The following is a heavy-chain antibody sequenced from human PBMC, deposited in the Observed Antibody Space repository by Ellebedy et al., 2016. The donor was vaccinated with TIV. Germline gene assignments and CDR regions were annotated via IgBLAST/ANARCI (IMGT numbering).Heavy chain of an antibody. CDR2: ISSNGGST. V-gene: IGHV3-64*01. CDR1: GFTFSSYA. Sequence: PGGSLRLSCAASGFTFSSYAMHWVRQAPGKGLEYVSAISSNGGSTYYANSVKGRFTISRDNSKNPLYLQMGSLRAEDTAMYYCAGRNINVNPVLWGQGTMVTVSS. J-gene: IGHJ4*02. CDR3: AGRNINVNPVL. D-gene: IGHD3-10*02.